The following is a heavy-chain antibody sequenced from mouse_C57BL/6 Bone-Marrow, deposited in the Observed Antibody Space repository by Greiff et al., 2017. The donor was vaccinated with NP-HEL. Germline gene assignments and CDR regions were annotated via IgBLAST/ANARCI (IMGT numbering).Heavy chain of an antibody. D-gene: IGHD3-3*01. V-gene: IGHV1-7*01. CDR3: AIVGDHYAMDY. CDR2: INPSSGYT. CDR1: GYTFTSYW. Sequence: VQLQQSGAELAKPGASVKLSCKASGYTFTSYWMHWVKQRPGQGLEWIGYINPSSGYTKYNQKFKDKATLTADKSSSTAYMQLGSLTYEESAVYYCAIVGDHYAMDYWGQGTSVTVSS. J-gene: IGHJ4*01.